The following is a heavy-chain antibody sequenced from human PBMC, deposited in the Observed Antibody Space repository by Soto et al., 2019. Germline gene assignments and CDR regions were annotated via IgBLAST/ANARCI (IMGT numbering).Heavy chain of an antibody. CDR1: GGSISSSNW. J-gene: IGHJ6*02. CDR3: ASSEMTTVTFYGMDV. V-gene: IGHV4-4*02. CDR2: IYHSGST. Sequence: QVQLQESGPGLVKPSGTLSLTCAVSGGSISSSNWWSWVRQPPGKGLEWIGEIYHSGSTNYNPSLKSRVTISVDKSKNQFSLKLCSVTAADTAVYYCASSEMTTVTFYGMDVWGQGTTVTVSS. D-gene: IGHD4-17*01.